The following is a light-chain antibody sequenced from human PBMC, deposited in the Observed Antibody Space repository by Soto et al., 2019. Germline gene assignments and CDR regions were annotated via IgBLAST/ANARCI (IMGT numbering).Light chain of an antibody. CDR3: QQREMRPIT. J-gene: IGKJ5*01. Sequence: ITLTPTSLNVSXVGSVTLSXXASQTINNNVAWYQLKDGQVPRLLIYGASTRADDVPARFSGSGSGTDFTLTISSLQPEDAAVYYCQQREMRPITFGQGTRLEIK. V-gene: IGKV3-15*01. CDR1: QTINNN. CDR2: GAS.